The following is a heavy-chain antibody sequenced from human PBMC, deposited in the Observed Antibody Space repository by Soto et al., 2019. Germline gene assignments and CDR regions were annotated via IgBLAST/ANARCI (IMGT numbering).Heavy chain of an antibody. CDR2: IYYRGNA. Sequence: PSETLSLTCSVSDDSINSDKYYWGWIRQPPGKGLEWIGSIYYRGNAYYNPSLQTRVTISLDKSRSQFSLKLSSVTAADTAVYYCARFGWFGGGGMDVWGQGTTVTVSS. D-gene: IGHD3-10*01. CDR3: ARFGWFGGGGMDV. V-gene: IGHV4-39*01. CDR1: DDSINSDKYY. J-gene: IGHJ6*02.